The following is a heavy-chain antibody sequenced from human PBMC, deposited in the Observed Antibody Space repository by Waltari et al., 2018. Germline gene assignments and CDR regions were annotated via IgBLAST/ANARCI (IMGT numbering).Heavy chain of an antibody. V-gene: IGHV3-33*03. CDR1: GFSLSNSG. J-gene: IGHJ4*02. CDR3: AKDAFGNTYLDY. CDR2: TWSDGSVE. Sequence: QVQLVESGGGVVQPGKSLRLSCVASGFSLSNSGMPWVRQTPGRGLEWVALTWSDGSVEYYADSVRGRFTVSRDNSKNILYLDMDSLRVDDTAMYYCAKDAFGNTYLDYWGQGTLVTVSS. D-gene: IGHD3-10*01.